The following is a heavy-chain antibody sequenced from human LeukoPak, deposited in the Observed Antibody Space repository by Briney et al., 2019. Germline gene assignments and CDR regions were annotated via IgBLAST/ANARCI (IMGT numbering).Heavy chain of an antibody. J-gene: IGHJ5*02. Sequence: SGPTLVNPTQTLTLTCTFSGFSLSTSGVGVGWIRQPPGKALEWLALIYWDDDKLYSPSLKNRLTITKDTSRNQVVLTMTNMDPADTATYFCAQERPIEIAGPHRAFDPWGQGTLVTVSS. CDR2: IYWDDDK. CDR1: GFSLSTSGVG. CDR3: AQERPIEIAGPHRAFDP. V-gene: IGHV2-5*02. D-gene: IGHD6-13*01.